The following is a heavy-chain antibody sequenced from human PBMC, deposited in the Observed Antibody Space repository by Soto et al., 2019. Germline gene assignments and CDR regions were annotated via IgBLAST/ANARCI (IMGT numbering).Heavy chain of an antibody. V-gene: IGHV4-59*01. CDR2: IYYSGST. D-gene: IGHD3-10*01. CDR1: GGSISSYY. CDR3: AILRASDYYGSGVGAFDI. Sequence: PSETLSLTCTVSGGSISSYYWSWIRQPPGKGLEWIGYIYYSGSTNYNPSLKSRVTISVDTSKNQFSLKLSSVTAADTAVYYCAILRASDYYGSGVGAFDIWGQGTMVTVSS. J-gene: IGHJ3*02.